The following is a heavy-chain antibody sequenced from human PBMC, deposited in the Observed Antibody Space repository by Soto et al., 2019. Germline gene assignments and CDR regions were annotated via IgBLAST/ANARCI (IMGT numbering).Heavy chain of an antibody. V-gene: IGHV3-48*03. CDR2: ISSSGSTI. CDR3: ARSSYYDSSGYYFTLYYYGMDV. J-gene: IGHJ6*02. CDR1: GFTFSSYE. Sequence: GSLRLSCAASGFTFSSYEMNWVRQAPGKGLEWVSYISSSGSTIYYADSVKGRFTISRDNAKNSLYLQMNSLRAEDTAVYYCARSSYYDSSGYYFTLYYYGMDVWGQGTTVTVSS. D-gene: IGHD3-22*01.